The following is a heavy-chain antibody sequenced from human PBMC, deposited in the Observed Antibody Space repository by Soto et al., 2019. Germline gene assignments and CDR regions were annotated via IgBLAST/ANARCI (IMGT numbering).Heavy chain of an antibody. Sequence: GESVKISCSGFGYTFTTVWISWVRQMPWKGLEWMGRIDPRDSQTNYSPSFQGHVTISVDKSISTAYLQWDSLKASDTAMYYCARLFCATGTCDSWFDPWGQGTLVTVSS. CDR2: IDPRDSQT. V-gene: IGHV5-10-1*01. CDR1: GYTFTTVW. CDR3: ARLFCATGTCDSWFDP. D-gene: IGHD2-15*01. J-gene: IGHJ5*02.